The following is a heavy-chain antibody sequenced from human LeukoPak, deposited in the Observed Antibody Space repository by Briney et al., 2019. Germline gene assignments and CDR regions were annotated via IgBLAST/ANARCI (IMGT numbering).Heavy chain of an antibody. V-gene: IGHV3-11*04. D-gene: IGHD1-26*01. CDR1: GFTFSDYY. CDR3: ARTSIVGAYIFDY. CDR2: ISSSGSTI. Sequence: GGSLRLSCAASGFTFSDYYMSWIRQAPGKGLEWVSYISSSGSTIYYADSVKGRFTISRDNAKNSLYLQMNSLRAEDTAVYYCARTSIVGAYIFDYWGQGTLVTVSS. J-gene: IGHJ4*02.